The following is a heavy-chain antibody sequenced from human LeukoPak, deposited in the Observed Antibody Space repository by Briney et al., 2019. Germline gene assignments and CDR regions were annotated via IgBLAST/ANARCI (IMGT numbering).Heavy chain of an antibody. J-gene: IGHJ4*02. D-gene: IGHD1-1*01. Sequence: ASVKVSGEASGYTFISHGISWVRQAPGQGLEWMGWITGYNGKTNYAQKFQDRVTMTTDTSTSTTYMEMRSLRSDDTAVYYCARGGQLDYWGQGTLVTVSS. CDR2: ITGYNGKT. CDR1: GYTFISHG. V-gene: IGHV1-18*01. CDR3: ARGGQLDY.